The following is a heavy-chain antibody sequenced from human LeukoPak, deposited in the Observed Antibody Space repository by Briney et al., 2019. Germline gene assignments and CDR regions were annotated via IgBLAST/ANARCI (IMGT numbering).Heavy chain of an antibody. J-gene: IGHJ4*02. V-gene: IGHV3-48*04. CDR3: SRGWLSDY. Sequence: GGSLRLSCEASGFTFSAYAMTWVRQAPGKGLEWVSYISNSNSTIYYANSVKGRFTISRDNAKNSLYLQMNSLRAEDTAVYYCSRGWLSDYWGQGTLVTVSS. CDR2: ISNSNSTI. D-gene: IGHD6-19*01. CDR1: GFTFSAYA.